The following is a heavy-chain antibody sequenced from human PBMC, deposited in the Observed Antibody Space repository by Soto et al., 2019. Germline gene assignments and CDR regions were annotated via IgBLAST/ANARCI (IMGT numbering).Heavy chain of an antibody. CDR2: IIPIFGTA. CDR3: ARKISSWPARYGMDV. V-gene: IGHV1-69*13. CDR1: GGTFSSYA. D-gene: IGHD6-13*01. Sequence: ASVKVSCKASGGTFSSYAISWVRQAPGQGLEWMGGIIPIFGTANYAQKSQGRVTITADESTSTAYMELSSLRSEDTAVYYCARKISSWPARYGMDVWGQGTTVTVSS. J-gene: IGHJ6*02.